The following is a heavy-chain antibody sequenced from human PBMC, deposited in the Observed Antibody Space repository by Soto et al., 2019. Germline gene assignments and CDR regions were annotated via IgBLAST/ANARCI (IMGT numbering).Heavy chain of an antibody. CDR1: GFTFSSYA. CDR3: AKGARLVVAATLDAFDI. D-gene: IGHD2-15*01. CDR2: ISGSGGST. V-gene: IGHV3-23*01. J-gene: IGHJ3*02. Sequence: GGSLRLSCAASGFTFSSYAMSWVRQAPGKGLEWVSAISGSGGSTYYADSVKGRFTISRDNSKNTLYLQMNSLRAEDTAVYYCAKGARLVVAATLDAFDIWGQGTMVTVSS.